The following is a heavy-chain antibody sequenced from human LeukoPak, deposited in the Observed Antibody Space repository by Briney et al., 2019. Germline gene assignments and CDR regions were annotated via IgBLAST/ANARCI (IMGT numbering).Heavy chain of an antibody. Sequence: SETLSLTCTVSGGSISSYYWSWIRQPPGKGLEWIGYIYYSGSTNYNPSLKSRVTISVDTSKNQFSLKLSSVTAADTAVYYCARDLSYYDSSGYGIGNFDYWGQGTLVTVSS. J-gene: IGHJ4*02. CDR1: GGSISSYY. V-gene: IGHV4-59*12. CDR2: IYYSGST. CDR3: ARDLSYYDSSGYGIGNFDY. D-gene: IGHD3-22*01.